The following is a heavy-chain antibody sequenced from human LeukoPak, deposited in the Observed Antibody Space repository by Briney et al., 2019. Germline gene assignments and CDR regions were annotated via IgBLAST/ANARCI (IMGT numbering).Heavy chain of an antibody. Sequence: SETLSLTCTVSGGSISSYYWGWIRQPPGKGLEWIGSIYYSGSTYYDPSLKSRVTISVDTSKNQFSLKLSSVTAADTAVYYCARQSLIERMINWFDPWGQGTLVTVSS. D-gene: IGHD2-21*01. CDR2: IYYSGST. J-gene: IGHJ5*02. V-gene: IGHV4-39*07. CDR1: GGSISSYY. CDR3: ARQSLIERMINWFDP.